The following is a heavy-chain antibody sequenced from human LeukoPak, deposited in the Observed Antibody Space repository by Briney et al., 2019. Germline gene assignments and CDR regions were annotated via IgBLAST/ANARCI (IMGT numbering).Heavy chain of an antibody. D-gene: IGHD5-18*01. CDR1: GFTFSNYG. CDR2: IRYDGSNK. CDR3: AKWGYSYGFTAWSDY. Sequence: GGSLRLSCSASGFTFSNYGMHWVRQAPGKGLEWVAFIRYDGSNKYYADSVKGRFTISRDNSKNTLYLQMNSLRAEDTAVYYCAKWGYSYGFTAWSDYWGQGALVTVSS. V-gene: IGHV3-30*02. J-gene: IGHJ4*02.